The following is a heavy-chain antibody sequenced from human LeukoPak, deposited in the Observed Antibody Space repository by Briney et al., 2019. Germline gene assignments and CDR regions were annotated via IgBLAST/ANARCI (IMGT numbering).Heavy chain of an antibody. CDR1: GFTFSSYS. CDR3: ARDLGRDSSVGLASDY. J-gene: IGHJ4*02. Sequence: PGGSLRLSGAASGFTFSSYSMNWVRQAPGTGLEWVSSISSSSSYIYYADSVKGRFTISRDNAKNSLYLQMNSLRAEDTAVYYCARDLGRDSSVGLASDYWGQGTLVTVSS. CDR2: ISSSSSYI. D-gene: IGHD3-22*01. V-gene: IGHV3-21*01.